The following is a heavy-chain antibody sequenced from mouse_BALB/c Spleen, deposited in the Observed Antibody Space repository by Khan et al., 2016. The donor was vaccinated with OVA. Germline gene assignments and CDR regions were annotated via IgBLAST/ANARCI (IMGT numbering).Heavy chain of an antibody. CDR2: ISSGGSYT. CDR3: VKQFLGYFYY. CDR1: GFTFSSYG. Sequence: EVELVEPGGDLVKPGGSLKLSCAASGFTFSSYGMSWVRQTPDKRLEWVATISSGGSYTYYPDSVKGRFTISSDNAKKTLYLQRSSLKSAEKAMYYCVKQFLGYFYYLDQGTTFIVSS. V-gene: IGHV5-6*01. D-gene: IGHD6-1*01. J-gene: IGHJ2*01.